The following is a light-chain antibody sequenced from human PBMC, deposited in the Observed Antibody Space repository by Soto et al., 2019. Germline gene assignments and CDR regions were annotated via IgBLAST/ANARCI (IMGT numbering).Light chain of an antibody. CDR2: AAT. V-gene: IGKV1-39*01. CDR1: QNILTY. J-gene: IGKJ2*01. Sequence: DIQMTQSPSSLSASVGDRVTITCRASQNILTYLNWYQQRPGKAPKFLIYAATSVQDGVPSRFSGSESGTEFTLTISSLQPEDSATYYCQQCYSAPLTFGQGTNLEIK. CDR3: QQCYSAPLT.